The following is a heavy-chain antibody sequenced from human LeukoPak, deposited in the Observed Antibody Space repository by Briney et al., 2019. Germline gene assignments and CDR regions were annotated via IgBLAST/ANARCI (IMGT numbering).Heavy chain of an antibody. J-gene: IGHJ5*02. D-gene: IGHD3-10*01. CDR3: ARGGSGSYFSWLDP. Sequence: ASVKVSCKASGYTFTDYYIHWVRQAPGQGLECVGWINPNSGGTNYAQKFQGRVTMTRDTSISTAYMELSRLRSDDTAVYYCARGGSGSYFSWLDPWGQGTLVTVSS. V-gene: IGHV1-2*02. CDR2: INPNSGGT. CDR1: GYTFTDYY.